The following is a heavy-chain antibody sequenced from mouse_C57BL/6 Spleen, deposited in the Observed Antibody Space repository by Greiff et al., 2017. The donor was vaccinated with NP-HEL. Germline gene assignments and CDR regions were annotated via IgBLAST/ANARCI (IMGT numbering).Heavy chain of an antibody. D-gene: IGHD1-1*01. CDR3: TTYYGGSRGFAD. V-gene: IGHV14-4*01. J-gene: IGHJ3*01. CDR2: IDPENGDT. CDR1: GFNIKDDY. Sequence: VQLQQSGAELVRPGASVKLSCTASGFNIKDDYMHWVKQRPEQGLEWIGWIDPENGDTESASKFQGKATITADTSSNVTYLQLSSLTSEDTAVYYWTTYYGGSRGFADWGQGTLVTVSA.